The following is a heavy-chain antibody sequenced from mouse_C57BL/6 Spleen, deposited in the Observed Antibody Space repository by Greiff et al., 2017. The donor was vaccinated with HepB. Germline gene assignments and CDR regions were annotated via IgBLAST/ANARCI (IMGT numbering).Heavy chain of an antibody. V-gene: IGHV1-59*01. CDR1: GYTFTSYW. Sequence: VQLQQPGAELVRPGTSVKLSCKASGYTFTSYWMHWVKQRPGQGLEWIGVIDPSDSYTNYNQKFKGKATLTVDTSSSTAYMQLSSLTSEDSAVYYCARLSKGAMDYWGQGTSVTVSS. J-gene: IGHJ4*01. CDR3: ARLSKGAMDY. CDR2: IDPSDSYT.